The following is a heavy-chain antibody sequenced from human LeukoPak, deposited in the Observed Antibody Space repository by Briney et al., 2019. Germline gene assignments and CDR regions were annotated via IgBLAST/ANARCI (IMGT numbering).Heavy chain of an antibody. J-gene: IGHJ6*02. Sequence: GGSLRLSCAASGFTFSSYGMHWVRQAPGKGLEWVAVIWYDGSNKYYADSVKGRFTISRDNSKNSLYLQMNGLRTEDTALYYCAKERRIAVAGDYYYYYGMDVWGQGTTVTVSS. D-gene: IGHD6-19*01. CDR1: GFTFSSYG. CDR3: AKERRIAVAGDYYYYYGMDV. V-gene: IGHV3-33*03. CDR2: IWYDGSNK.